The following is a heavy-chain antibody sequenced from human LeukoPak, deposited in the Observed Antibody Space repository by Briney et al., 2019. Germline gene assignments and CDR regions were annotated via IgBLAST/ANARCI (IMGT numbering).Heavy chain of an antibody. V-gene: IGHV3-11*01. CDR3: AREEVVVVPAAIPQNYYYYGMDV. D-gene: IGHD2-2*02. CDR2: ISSSGSTI. CDR1: GFTFSNYA. J-gene: IGHJ6*02. Sequence: GASLRLSCAASGFTFSNYAMSWVRQAPGKGLEWVSYISSSGSTIYYADSVKGRFTISRDNAKNSLYLQMNSLRAEDTAVYYCAREEVVVVPAAIPQNYYYYGMDVWGQGTTVTVSS.